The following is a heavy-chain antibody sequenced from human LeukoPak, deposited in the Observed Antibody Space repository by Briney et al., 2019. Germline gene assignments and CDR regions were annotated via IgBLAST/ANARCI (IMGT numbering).Heavy chain of an antibody. D-gene: IGHD3-9*01. CDR1: GFTFSNSV. CDR2: IGGSGDST. CDR3: AKLPTGYPNWFDP. V-gene: IGHV3-23*01. J-gene: IGHJ5*02. Sequence: GGSLRLSYAASGFTFSNSVMGWVRQAPGKGLEWVSAIGGSGDSTYYTDSVTGRFTISRDNSKNTLYLQMNSLRAEDTALYYCAKLPTGYPNWFDPWGQGTLVTVSS.